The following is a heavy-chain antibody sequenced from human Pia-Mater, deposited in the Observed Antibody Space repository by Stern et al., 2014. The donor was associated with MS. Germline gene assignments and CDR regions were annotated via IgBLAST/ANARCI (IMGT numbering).Heavy chain of an antibody. CDR3: ARDYGMTTTTGAFDI. Sequence: VQLLESGAEVKKPGSSVKVSCKASGGTFSSYAISWVRQAPGQGLEWMGGIIPIFGTANYAQKFQGRVTITADKSPSTAYMELSSLRSEDTAVYYCARDYGMTTTTGAFDIWGQGTMVTVSS. D-gene: IGHD5-24*01. J-gene: IGHJ3*02. CDR1: GGTFSSYA. CDR2: IIPIFGTA. V-gene: IGHV1-69*06.